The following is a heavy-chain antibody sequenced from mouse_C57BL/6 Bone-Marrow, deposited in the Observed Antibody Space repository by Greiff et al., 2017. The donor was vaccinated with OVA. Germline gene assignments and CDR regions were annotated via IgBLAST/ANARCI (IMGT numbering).Heavy chain of an antibody. D-gene: IGHD4-1*01. Sequence: VQLQQSGPELVKPGASVKISCKASGYTFTDYYMNWVKQSHGKSLEWIGDINPNTGGTSYNQKFKGTATLTVDKSSSTAYMELLSLTSEDSADDAVAKDVGRRCDYAMDYWGQGTPVTVSS. CDR3: AKDVGRRCDYAMDY. CDR2: INPNTGGT. V-gene: IGHV1-26*01. CDR1: GYTFTDYY. J-gene: IGHJ4*01.